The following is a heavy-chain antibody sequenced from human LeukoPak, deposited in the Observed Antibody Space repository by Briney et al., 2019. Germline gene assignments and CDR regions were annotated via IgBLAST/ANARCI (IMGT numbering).Heavy chain of an antibody. J-gene: IGHJ3*02. CDR2: IRYDGSNK. D-gene: IGHD1-26*01. CDR3: AKDLELEPYPQRVDAFDI. Sequence: PGGSLRLSCAASGFTFSSYGMHWVRQAPGKGLEWVAFIRYDGSNKYYADSVKGRFTISRDNSKNTLYLQMNSLRAEDTAVYYCAKDLELEPYPQRVDAFDIWGQGTMVTVSS. CDR1: GFTFSSYG. V-gene: IGHV3-30*02.